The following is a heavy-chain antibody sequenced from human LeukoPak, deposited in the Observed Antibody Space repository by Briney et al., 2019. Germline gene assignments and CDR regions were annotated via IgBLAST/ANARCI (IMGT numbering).Heavy chain of an antibody. V-gene: IGHV4-4*07. CDR3: ARLKYYDSTGYSPGYYMDV. Sequence: PSETLSFTCTTSGGAIFDYYWIWIRQSAGTGLKGVGRIYITGSTNYTPSLQSRLSMSVDTSKNQFSLRLTSVSAADTAVYYCARLKYYDSTGYSPGYYMDVWGKGITVTVSS. CDR2: IYITGST. J-gene: IGHJ6*03. D-gene: IGHD3-22*01. CDR1: GGAIFDYY.